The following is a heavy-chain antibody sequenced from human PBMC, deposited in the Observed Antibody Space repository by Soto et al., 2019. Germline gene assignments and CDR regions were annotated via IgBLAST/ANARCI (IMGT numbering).Heavy chain of an antibody. J-gene: IGHJ4*02. V-gene: IGHV3-30*04. CDR3: ARGGIVVVPAAIDY. CDR2: ISYDGSNK. CDR1: GFTFSSYA. Sequence: GGSLRLSCAASGFTFSSYAMHWVRQAPGKGLEWVAVISYDGSNKYYADSVKGRFTISRDNSKNTLYLQMNSLRAEDTAVYYCARGGIVVVPAAIDYWGQGTLVTVSS. D-gene: IGHD2-2*01.